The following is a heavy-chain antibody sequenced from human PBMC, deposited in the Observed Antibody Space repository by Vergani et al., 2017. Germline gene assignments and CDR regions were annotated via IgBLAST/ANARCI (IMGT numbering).Heavy chain of an antibody. CDR3: ARADSSGYYPDWYFDL. CDR2: IYYSGST. V-gene: IGHV4-59*01. J-gene: IGHJ2*01. D-gene: IGHD3-22*01. CDR1: GGSISSYY. Sequence: QVQLQESGPGLVKPSETLSLTCTVSGGSISSYYWSWIRQPPGTGLEWIGYIYYSGSTNYNPSLKSRVTISVDTSKNQFSLKLSSVTAADTAVYYCARADSSGYYPDWYFDLWGRGTLVTVSS.